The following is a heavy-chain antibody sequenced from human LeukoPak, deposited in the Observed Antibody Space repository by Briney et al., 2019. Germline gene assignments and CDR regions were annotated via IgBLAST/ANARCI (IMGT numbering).Heavy chain of an antibody. D-gene: IGHD4-17*01. CDR1: GFTFSSYW. CDR2: INSDGSSA. J-gene: IGHJ4*02. Sequence: PGGSLRLSCAASGFTFSSYWMHWVRQAPGQGLVWVSRINSDGSSASYADSVKGRFTISRDNAKNTLYPQMNSLRAEDTAVYYCARTSGATVTTYLDYWGQGTLVPVSS. V-gene: IGHV3-74*01. CDR3: ARTSGATVTTYLDY.